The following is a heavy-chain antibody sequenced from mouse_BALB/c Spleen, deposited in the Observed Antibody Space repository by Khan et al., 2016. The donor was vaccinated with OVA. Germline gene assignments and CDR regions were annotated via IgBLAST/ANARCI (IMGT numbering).Heavy chain of an antibody. CDR1: GYTFSSYT. CDR2: INPNNGYT. Sequence: QVQLKQSGAELARPGASVKMSCKTSGYTFSSYTIHWIKLRPGQGLEWIGYINPNNGYTNYNQKFKDKATLTADKSYTTVYMQLSSLTSDDSAMYNCVRDGDYYRNDGWFAYWGQGTLVTVSA. CDR3: VRDGDYYRNDGWFAY. D-gene: IGHD2-14*01. V-gene: IGHV1-4*01. J-gene: IGHJ3*01.